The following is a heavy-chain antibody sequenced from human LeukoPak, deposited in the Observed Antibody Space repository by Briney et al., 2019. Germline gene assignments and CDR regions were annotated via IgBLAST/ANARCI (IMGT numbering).Heavy chain of an antibody. Sequence: GGSLRLSCEASGFTFSNDEMNWVRQAPGRGLEWVSYIISSGSYINYADSVKGRFTISRDNAKNSLYLQMNSLRAEDTAVYYCASRTAMVTTDAFDIWGQGTMVTVSS. D-gene: IGHD5-18*01. J-gene: IGHJ3*02. V-gene: IGHV3-48*03. CDR2: IISSGSYI. CDR1: GFTFSNDE. CDR3: ASRTAMVTTDAFDI.